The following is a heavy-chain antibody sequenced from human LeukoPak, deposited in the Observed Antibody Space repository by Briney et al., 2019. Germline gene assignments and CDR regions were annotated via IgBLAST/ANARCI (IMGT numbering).Heavy chain of an antibody. CDR3: AKESGYCSGGSCYDVIGYFQH. CDR1: GFTFSSYA. CDR2: ISGSGGST. J-gene: IGHJ1*01. Sequence: LGGSLRLSCAASGFTFSSYAMSWVRQAPGKGLEWVSAISGSGGSTYYADSVKGRFTISRDNSKNTLYLQMNSLRAEDTAVYYCAKESGYCSGGSCYDVIGYFQHWGQGTLVTVSS. V-gene: IGHV3-23*01. D-gene: IGHD2-15*01.